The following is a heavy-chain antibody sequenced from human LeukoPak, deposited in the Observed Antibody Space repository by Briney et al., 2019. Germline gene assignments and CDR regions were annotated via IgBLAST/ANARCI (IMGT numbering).Heavy chain of an antibody. CDR3: AKDDSSGYH. Sequence: PSETLSLTCTVSGGSISSYYWSWIRQPPGKGLEWIGYIYYSGSTNYNPSLKSRVTISVDTSKNQFSLKLSSVTAADTAVYYCAKDDSSGYHWGQGTLVTVSS. CDR2: IYYSGST. D-gene: IGHD3-22*01. J-gene: IGHJ5*02. CDR1: GGSISSYY. V-gene: IGHV4-59*08.